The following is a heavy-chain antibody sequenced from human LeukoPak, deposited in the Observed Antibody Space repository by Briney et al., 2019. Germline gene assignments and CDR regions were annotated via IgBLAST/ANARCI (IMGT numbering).Heavy chain of an antibody. Sequence: SETLSLTCAVYGGSFSGYYRSCIHQPPGKGLEWFGEINHSGSTNYNPSLKSRVTISVDTSKNQFSLKLSSVTAADTAVYYYARAPKIVATDTAMAIDYWGQGTLVTVSS. CDR2: INHSGST. D-gene: IGHD5-18*01. CDR3: ARAPKIVATDTAMAIDY. V-gene: IGHV4-34*01. J-gene: IGHJ4*02. CDR1: GGSFSGYY.